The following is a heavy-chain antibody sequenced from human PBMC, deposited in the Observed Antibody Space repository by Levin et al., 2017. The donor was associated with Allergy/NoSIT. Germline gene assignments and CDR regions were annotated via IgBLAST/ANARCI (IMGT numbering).Heavy chain of an antibody. CDR2: IGVSGDT. CDR1: GFTFSTYD. CDR3: VRGIAAAGHDYWDHYYHGMDV. V-gene: IGHV3-13*01. Sequence: GGSLRLSCAASGFTFSTYDMYWVRQPTGKSLEWVSAIGVSGDTYYPGSVEGRFTISRENANSSLYLQMNSLRVGDTAVYYCVRGIAAAGHDYWDHYYHGMDVWGQGTTVTVSS. D-gene: IGHD6-13*01. J-gene: IGHJ6*02.